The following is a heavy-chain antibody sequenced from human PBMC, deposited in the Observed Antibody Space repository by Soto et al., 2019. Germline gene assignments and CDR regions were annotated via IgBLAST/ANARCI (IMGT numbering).Heavy chain of an antibody. CDR1: GGTFSSYA. CDR2: IIPIFGTA. CDR3: ARSSGSYRFALSLGYYGMDV. V-gene: IGHV1-69*06. D-gene: IGHD1-26*01. J-gene: IGHJ6*02. Sequence: GASVKVSCKASGGTFSSYAISWVRQAPGQGLEWMGGIIPIFGTANYAQKFQGRVTITADKSTSTAYMELSSLRSEDTAVYYCARSSGSYRFALSLGYYGMDVWGQGTTVTVSS.